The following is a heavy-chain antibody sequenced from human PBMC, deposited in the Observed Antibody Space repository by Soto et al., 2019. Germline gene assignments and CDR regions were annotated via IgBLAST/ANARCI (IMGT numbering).Heavy chain of an antibody. D-gene: IGHD2-15*01. CDR1: GGSISSYY. Sequence: SETLSLTCTVSGGSISSYYWSWIRQPPGKGLEWIGYIYYSGSTNYNPSLKSRVTISVDTSKNQFSLKLSSVTAADTAVYYCARGQDCSGGSCYRLYYYYYYMDVWGKGTTVTVSS. CDR3: ARGQDCSGGSCYRLYYYYYYMDV. CDR2: IYYSGST. J-gene: IGHJ6*03. V-gene: IGHV4-59*01.